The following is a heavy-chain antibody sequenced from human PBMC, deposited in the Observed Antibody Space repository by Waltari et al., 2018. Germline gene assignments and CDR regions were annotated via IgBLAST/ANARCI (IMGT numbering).Heavy chain of an antibody. D-gene: IGHD1-1*01. CDR2: IEQNGRT. CDR3: ARGLESYNWFDP. CDR1: GGSFSGYR. J-gene: IGHJ5*02. V-gene: IGHV4-34*01. Sequence: QVRLEQWGAGQLKSSEMLSLTCAVYGGSFSGYRWNWIRQSPGKGLEWIGEIEQNGRTKYNPSLESRTIISLDTYKNQFSLTLSAVTAADTSLYYCARGLESYNWFDPWGQGTLVTVSS.